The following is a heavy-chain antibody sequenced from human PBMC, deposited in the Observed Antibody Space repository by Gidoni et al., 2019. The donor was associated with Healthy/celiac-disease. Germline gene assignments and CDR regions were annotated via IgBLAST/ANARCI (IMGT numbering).Heavy chain of an antibody. CDR1: GFTSSNGW. D-gene: IGHD3-16*02. J-gene: IGHJ4*02. CDR3: TTGDYVWGSYRWKGLDY. V-gene: IGHV3-15*07. CDR2: IKSTPDGGTT. Sequence: EVQLVESGGGLVKPGGSLRLSWAASGFTSSNGWRNWVRQAPGKGLGWVGRIKSTPDGGTTDYAAPVKGRFTISRDDSKNTLYLQMNRLKTEDTAVYYCTTGDYVWGSYRWKGLDYWGQGTLVTVSS.